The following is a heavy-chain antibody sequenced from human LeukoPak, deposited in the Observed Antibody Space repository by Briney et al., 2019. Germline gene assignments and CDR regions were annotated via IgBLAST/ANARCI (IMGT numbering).Heavy chain of an antibody. CDR2: IHYSGST. CDR1: GGSISSGDYH. J-gene: IGHJ4*02. Sequence: PSQTLSLTCTVSGGSISSGDYHWSWIRQPPGKGLEWIGYIHYSGSTYYNPSLKSRVTISVDTSKNQFSLNLSSVTAADTAVYHCARLLAGCPGGRCRAHFDYWGQGTLVTVSS. CDR3: ARLLAGCPGGRCRAHFDY. V-gene: IGHV4-30-4*08. D-gene: IGHD2-15*01.